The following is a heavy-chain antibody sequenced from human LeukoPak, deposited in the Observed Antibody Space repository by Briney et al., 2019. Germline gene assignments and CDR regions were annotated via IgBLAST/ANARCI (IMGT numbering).Heavy chain of an antibody. J-gene: IGHJ4*02. CDR3: ARRFSPGIAVAGSFDY. V-gene: IGHV4-39*01. Sequence: SETLSLNCNVSGDSISSTSYYWGWIRQPPGKGLEWIGSIYYSGSTYYNPSLKSRVTISVDTSKNQFSLKLSSVTAADTAVYYCARRFSPGIAVAGSFDYWGQGTLVTVSS. CDR1: GDSISSTSYY. CDR2: IYYSGST. D-gene: IGHD6-19*01.